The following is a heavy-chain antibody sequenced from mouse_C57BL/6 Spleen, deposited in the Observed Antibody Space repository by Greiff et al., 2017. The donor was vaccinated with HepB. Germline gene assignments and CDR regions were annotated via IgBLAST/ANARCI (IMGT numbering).Heavy chain of an antibody. V-gene: IGHV1-69*01. J-gene: IGHJ1*03. Sequence: VQLQQPGAELVMPGASVKLSCKASGYTFTSYWMHWVKQRPGQGLEWIGEIDPSDSYTNYNQKFKGKSTLTVDKSSSTAYMQLSSLTSEDSAVYYCARKHPHYYGSSWYFDVWGTGTTVTVSS. CDR3: ARKHPHYYGSSWYFDV. CDR2: IDPSDSYT. D-gene: IGHD1-1*01. CDR1: GYTFTSYW.